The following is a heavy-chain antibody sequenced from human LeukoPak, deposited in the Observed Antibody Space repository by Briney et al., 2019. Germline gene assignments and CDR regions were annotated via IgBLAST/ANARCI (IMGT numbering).Heavy chain of an antibody. J-gene: IGHJ4*02. D-gene: IGHD3-9*01. V-gene: IGHV1-69*05. Sequence: SVKVSCKASGGTFSSYAISWVRQAPGQGLEWMGRIIPIFGTANYAQKFQGRVTITTDESTSTAYMQLSSLRSEDTAVYYCASVPEILTGYFDYWGQGTLVTVSS. CDR2: IIPIFGTA. CDR1: GGTFSSYA. CDR3: ASVPEILTGYFDY.